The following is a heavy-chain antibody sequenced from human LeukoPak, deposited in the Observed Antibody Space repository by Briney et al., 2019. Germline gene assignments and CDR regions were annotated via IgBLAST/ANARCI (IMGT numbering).Heavy chain of an antibody. Sequence: PGGSLRLSCAASGFTFSSYSMNWVRQAPGKGLEWVSYISSSSSTIYYADSVKGRLTISRDNAKNSLYLQMNSLRDEDTAVYYCARDGAYYYDSSGYFAPWYFDYWGQGTLVTVSS. J-gene: IGHJ4*02. CDR2: ISSSSSTI. CDR1: GFTFSSYS. CDR3: ARDGAYYYDSSGYFAPWYFDY. D-gene: IGHD3-22*01. V-gene: IGHV3-48*02.